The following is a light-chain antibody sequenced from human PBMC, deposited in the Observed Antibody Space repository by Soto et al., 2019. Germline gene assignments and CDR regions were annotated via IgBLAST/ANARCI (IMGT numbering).Light chain of an antibody. V-gene: IGLV2-14*01. CDR2: EVS. CDR3: NSRTSSGSSV. J-gene: IGLJ2*01. CDR1: SSDVGGYNY. Sequence: QSALTQPASVSGSPGQSITISCTGTSSDVGGYNYVSWYQEYPGKAPKLMIYEVSKRPSGVSNRFSGSKSGNTASLTISGLHADDEAEYYCNSRTSSGSSVFGGGTKLTVL.